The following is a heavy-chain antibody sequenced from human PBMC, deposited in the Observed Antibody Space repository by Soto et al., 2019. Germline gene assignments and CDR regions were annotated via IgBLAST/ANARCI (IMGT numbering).Heavy chain of an antibody. CDR3: ASDLIGYGERVFAY. D-gene: IGHD4-17*01. V-gene: IGHV3-30-3*01. J-gene: IGHJ4*02. CDR1: GFTFSSYA. CDR2: ISYDGSNK. Sequence: QVQLVESGGGVVQPGRSLRLSCAASGFTFSSYAMHWVRQAPGKGLEWVAVISYDGSNKYYADSVKGRFTISRDNAKNTVYLKMNSLRDEDTAVYYCASDLIGYGERVFAYWGQGTLVTVSS.